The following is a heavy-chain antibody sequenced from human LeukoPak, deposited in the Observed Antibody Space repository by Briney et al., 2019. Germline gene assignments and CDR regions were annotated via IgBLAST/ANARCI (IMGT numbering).Heavy chain of an antibody. V-gene: IGHV3-66*01. Sequence: PGGSLRLSCAASGFTVSSNYMSWVRQAPGKGLEWVSAIYSGGNTYYADSVKGRFTISRDNSKNTLNLQMNSLRAEDAAVFYCARGYSSDNWGQGTLVTVSS. CDR1: GFTVSSNY. CDR2: IYSGGNT. J-gene: IGHJ4*02. CDR3: ARGYSSDN. D-gene: IGHD2-15*01.